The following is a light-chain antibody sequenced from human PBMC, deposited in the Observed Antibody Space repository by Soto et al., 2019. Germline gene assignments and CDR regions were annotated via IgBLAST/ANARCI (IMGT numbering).Light chain of an antibody. CDR3: QQRSNWPLFT. V-gene: IGKV3-11*01. CDR2: DAS. Sequence: EIVLTQSPATLSLSPGERATLSCRASQSVSSYLAWYQQKPGQAPRLLIYDASNMATGIPARFSGSGSGTDFTLTISSLEPEDFAVYYCQQRSNWPLFTFGRGTKVDIK. CDR1: QSVSSY. J-gene: IGKJ3*01.